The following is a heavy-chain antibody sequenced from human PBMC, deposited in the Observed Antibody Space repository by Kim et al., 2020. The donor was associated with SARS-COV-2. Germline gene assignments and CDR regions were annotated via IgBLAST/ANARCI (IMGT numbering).Heavy chain of an antibody. Sequence: SVKVSCKASGGTFSSYAISWVRQAPGKGLEWMGGIIPIFGTTNYAQKFQGRVTITADTSTNTAYMDLSSLRSEDTAIYYCARHFSTSMADYFDYWGQGTLVTVSS. V-gene: IGHV1-69*06. CDR2: IIPIFGTT. D-gene: IGHD5-18*01. CDR3: ARHFSTSMADYFDY. CDR1: GGTFSSYA. J-gene: IGHJ4*02.